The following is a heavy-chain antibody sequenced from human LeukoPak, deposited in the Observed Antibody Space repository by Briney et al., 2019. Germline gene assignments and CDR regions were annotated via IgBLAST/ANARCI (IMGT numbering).Heavy chain of an antibody. CDR3: AKPTRGSGGSFLIDY. CDR1: GFSFSVYG. J-gene: IGHJ4*02. Sequence: GGSLRLSCAASGFSFSVYGMHWVRQAPGKGLEWVAVIWDDGSYKYYADSVKGRFTISRDNSKNTLYLQKNSLRAEDTAVYYCAKPTRGSGGSFLIDYWGQGALVTVSS. V-gene: IGHV3-33*06. D-gene: IGHD2-15*01. CDR2: IWDDGSYK.